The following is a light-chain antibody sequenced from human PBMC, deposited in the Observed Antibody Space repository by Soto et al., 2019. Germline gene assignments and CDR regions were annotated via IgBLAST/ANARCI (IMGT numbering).Light chain of an antibody. Sequence: DIQMTQSPSSLSVSVGDRVTITCRASQGIRNDLGWYQQKPGKAPKRLIYAASSLQSGVRSRFSGPGSGTKLTLTIRSLEHEAFATYYRLPHNSYPRTFGQGTKVEIK. CDR3: LPHNSYPRT. V-gene: IGKV1-17*01. CDR1: QGIRND. J-gene: IGKJ1*01. CDR2: AAS.